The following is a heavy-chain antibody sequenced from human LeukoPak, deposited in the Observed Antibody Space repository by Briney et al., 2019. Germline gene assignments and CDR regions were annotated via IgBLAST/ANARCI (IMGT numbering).Heavy chain of an antibody. CDR2: IYYSGST. D-gene: IGHD6-6*01. CDR3: ASSSSQVDY. J-gene: IGHJ4*02. CDR1: GGSVSSGSYY. V-gene: IGHV4-61*01. Sequence: PSETLSLTCTVSGGSVSSGSYYWSWIRQPPGKGLEWIGYIYYSGSTSYNPSLKSRVTISVDTSKNQFSLKLSSVTAADTAVYYCASSSSQVDYWGQGTLVTVSS.